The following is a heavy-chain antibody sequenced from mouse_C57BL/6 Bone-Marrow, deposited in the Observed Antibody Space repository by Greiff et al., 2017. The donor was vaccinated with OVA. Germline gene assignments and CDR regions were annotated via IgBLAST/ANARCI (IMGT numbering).Heavy chain of an antibody. CDR3: TRDRFCITTVVATYWYFDV. J-gene: IGHJ1*03. D-gene: IGHD1-1*01. CDR2: IDPETGGT. Sequence: QVQLQQSGAELVRPGASVTLSCKASGYTFTDYEMHWVKQTPVHGLEWIGAIDPETGGTAYIQKFKGKAILTADKSSSTAYMELRSLTSEDSAVYYCTRDRFCITTVVATYWYFDVWGTGTTVTVSS. CDR1: GYTFTDYE. V-gene: IGHV1-15*01.